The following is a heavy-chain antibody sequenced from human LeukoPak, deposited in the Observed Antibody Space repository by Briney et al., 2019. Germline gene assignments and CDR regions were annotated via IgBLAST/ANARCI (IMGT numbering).Heavy chain of an antibody. Sequence: GGSLRLSCAASGFTFDDYAMHWVRQAPGKGLEWVSLISWDGGSTYYADSVKGRFTISRDNSKNSLYLQMNSLRAEDTALYYCAKGDFGVVTGYMDVWGKGTTVTVSS. J-gene: IGHJ6*03. V-gene: IGHV3-43D*03. CDR2: ISWDGGST. CDR1: GFTFDDYA. D-gene: IGHD3-3*01. CDR3: AKGDFGVVTGYMDV.